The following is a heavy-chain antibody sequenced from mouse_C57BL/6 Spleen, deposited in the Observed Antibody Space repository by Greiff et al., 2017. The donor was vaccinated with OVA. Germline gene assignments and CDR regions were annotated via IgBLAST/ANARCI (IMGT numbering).Heavy chain of an antibody. CDR3: ARGSHYYYGPHYYAMDY. D-gene: IGHD1-1*01. CDR2: ISYDGSN. Sequence: EVKLQESGPGLVKPSQSLSLTCSVTGYSITSGYYWNWIRQFPGNKLEWMGYISYDGSNNYNPSLKNRISITRDTSKNQFFLKLNSVTTEDTATYYWARGSHYYYGPHYYAMDYWGQGTSVTVSS. CDR1: GYSITSGYY. J-gene: IGHJ4*01. V-gene: IGHV3-6*01.